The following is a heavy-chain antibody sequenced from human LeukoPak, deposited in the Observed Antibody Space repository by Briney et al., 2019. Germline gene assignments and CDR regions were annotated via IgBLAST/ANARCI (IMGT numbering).Heavy chain of an antibody. V-gene: IGHV3-30*02. CDR2: IRYDGSNK. D-gene: IGHD7-27*01. Sequence: PGGSLRLSCAASGFTFSSYGMHWVRQAPGKGLEWVAFIRYDGSNKYYADSVKGRFTISRDNAKNSLYLQMNSLRAEDTAVYYCARDAASHWGSVYAFDIWGQGTMVTVSS. J-gene: IGHJ3*02. CDR1: GFTFSSYG. CDR3: ARDAASHWGSVYAFDI.